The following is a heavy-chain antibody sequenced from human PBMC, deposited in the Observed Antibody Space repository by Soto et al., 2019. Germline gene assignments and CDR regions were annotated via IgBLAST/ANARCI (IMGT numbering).Heavy chain of an antibody. CDR3: ARGSTEYSSSLGNY. V-gene: IGHV1-2*04. J-gene: IGHJ4*02. D-gene: IGHD6-6*01. Sequence: ASVKVSCKASGYTFTGYYMHWVRQAPGQGLEWMGWINPNSGGTNYAQKFQGWVTMTRDTSISTAYMELSRLRSDDTAVYYCARGSTEYSSSLGNYWGQGTLVTVSS. CDR2: INPNSGGT. CDR1: GYTFTGYY.